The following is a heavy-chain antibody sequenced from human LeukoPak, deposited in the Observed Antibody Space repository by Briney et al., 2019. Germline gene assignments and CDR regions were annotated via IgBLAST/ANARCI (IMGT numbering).Heavy chain of an antibody. D-gene: IGHD3-10*01. CDR2: IYTSGST. J-gene: IGHJ6*02. V-gene: IGHV4-4*07. CDR3: ARDFLELWFGEQSLYYYYGMDV. CDR1: GGSISSYY. Sequence: SETLPLTCTVSGGSISSYYWSWIRQPAGKGLEWIGRIYTSGSTNYNPSLKSRVTMSVDTSKNQFSLKLSSVTAADTAVYYCARDFLELWFGEQSLYYYYGMDVWGQGTTVTVSS.